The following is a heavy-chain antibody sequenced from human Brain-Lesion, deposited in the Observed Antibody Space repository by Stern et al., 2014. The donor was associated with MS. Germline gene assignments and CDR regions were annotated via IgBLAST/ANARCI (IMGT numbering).Heavy chain of an antibody. CDR3: ARGRVVPGFQYYATDV. CDR2: IFNSGST. CDR1: GGSISSGGYY. Sequence: QLQLQESGPGLVKPSQTLSLSCTVSGGSISSGGYYWSWIRQPAGKGLEWIGRIFNSGSTSYNPSLKSRVPLSKNTSKNQFSPRVNSMTAADTAVYYCARGRVVPGFQYYATDVWGQGTTVIVSS. V-gene: IGHV4-61*02. D-gene: IGHD2-2*01. J-gene: IGHJ6*02.